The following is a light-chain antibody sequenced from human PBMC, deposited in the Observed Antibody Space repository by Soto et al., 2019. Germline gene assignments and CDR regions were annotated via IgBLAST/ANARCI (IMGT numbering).Light chain of an antibody. Sequence: DIVMTQSPGTLSLSPRERPTLSCSASQSVSSRLAWYQKRPGQAPRLLISGASSRATGIPDRFSGSGSGTDLTLTISRLEPEDFALYYCQHYVERSPITFGQGTRLEIK. J-gene: IGKJ5*01. V-gene: IGKV3-20*01. CDR3: QHYVERSPIT. CDR2: GAS. CDR1: QSVSSR.